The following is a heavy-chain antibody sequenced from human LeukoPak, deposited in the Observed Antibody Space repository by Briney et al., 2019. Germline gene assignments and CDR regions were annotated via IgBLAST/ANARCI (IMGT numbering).Heavy chain of an antibody. CDR1: GGSISSSSYY. D-gene: IGHD4-17*01. Sequence: PSETLSLTCTVSGGSISSSSYYWGWLRQPPGTGLEWIGSIYYSGSTYCNPSLKSRVTISVDTSKNQFSLKLSSVTAADTAVYYCATPDYAEAFDIWGQGTMVTVSS. CDR2: IYYSGST. J-gene: IGHJ3*02. CDR3: ATPDYAEAFDI. V-gene: IGHV4-39*01.